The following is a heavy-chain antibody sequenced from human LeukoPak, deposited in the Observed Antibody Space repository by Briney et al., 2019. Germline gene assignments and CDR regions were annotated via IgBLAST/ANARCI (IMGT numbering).Heavy chain of an antibody. CDR3: ARDYFDGSGFSYGGFDI. J-gene: IGHJ3*02. V-gene: IGHV4-34*01. CDR2: INHSGST. Sequence: SETLSLTCAVYGGSFSDYYWSWIRQPPGKGLEWIGEINHSGSTNYNPSLKSRVTISVDTTKNQFSLRLSSVTAADTAVYSCARDYFDGSGFSYGGFDIWGQGTVVTVSS. D-gene: IGHD3-22*01. CDR1: GGSFSDYY.